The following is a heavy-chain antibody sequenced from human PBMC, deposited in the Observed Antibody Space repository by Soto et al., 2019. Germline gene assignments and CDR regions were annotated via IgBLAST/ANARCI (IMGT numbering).Heavy chain of an antibody. D-gene: IGHD3-10*01. Sequence: SETLSLTCSVSGASISSAGYYWTWIRQHPVKGLEWIGNIYYTGGTNYNESLKSRLIISVDRSENYFSLKLSYVTAADTAVYYCARDRLGNHYYNGMNVWGQGTTVTVS. J-gene: IGHJ6*02. CDR2: IYYTGGT. V-gene: IGHV4-31*03. CDR1: GASISSAGYY. CDR3: ARDRLGNHYYNGMNV.